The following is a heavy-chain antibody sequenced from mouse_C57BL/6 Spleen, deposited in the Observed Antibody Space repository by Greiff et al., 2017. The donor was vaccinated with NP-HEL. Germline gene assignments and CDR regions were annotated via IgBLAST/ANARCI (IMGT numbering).Heavy chain of an antibody. D-gene: IGHD2-3*01. J-gene: IGHJ3*01. CDR3: AREGADGYYAWFAY. V-gene: IGHV5-4*01. Sequence: EVQVVESGGGLVKPGGSLKLSCAASGFTFSSYAMSWVRQTPEKRLEWVATISDGGSYTYYPDNVKGRLTISRDNAKNNLYLQRSHLKSEDTAMYYCAREGADGYYAWFAYWGQGTLVTVSA. CDR2: ISDGGSYT. CDR1: GFTFSSYA.